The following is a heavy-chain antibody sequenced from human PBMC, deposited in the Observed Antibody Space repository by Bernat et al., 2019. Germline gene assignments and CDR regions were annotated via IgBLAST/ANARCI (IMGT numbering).Heavy chain of an antibody. CDR3: AKEECSGGACYATDY. D-gene: IGHD2-15*01. J-gene: IGHJ4*02. Sequence: EEQLLESGGGLVQPGGSLRLSCAASGFTFSSHAMNWVRQGPGKGLEWVSRSSESGDRTDYADSVEGRFTISRDNSKNTLYLQMNSLRAEDTAVYYCAKEECSGGACYATDYWGQGTLVTVSS. CDR2: SSESGDRT. CDR1: GFTFSSHA. V-gene: IGHV3-23*01.